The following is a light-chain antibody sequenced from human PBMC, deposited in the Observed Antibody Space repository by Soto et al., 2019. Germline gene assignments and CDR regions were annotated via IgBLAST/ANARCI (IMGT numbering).Light chain of an antibody. Sequence: EIVLTQSPATLSLSPGERATLSCRASQSVSSYLAWYQQKPGQAPRLLIYDASNRATGIPARFSGSGSGTDFTLTISSREPEDFAVYYCQQRSNCPPMYTFGQGTKLEIK. V-gene: IGKV3-11*01. CDR2: DAS. J-gene: IGKJ2*01. CDR1: QSVSSY. CDR3: QQRSNCPPMYT.